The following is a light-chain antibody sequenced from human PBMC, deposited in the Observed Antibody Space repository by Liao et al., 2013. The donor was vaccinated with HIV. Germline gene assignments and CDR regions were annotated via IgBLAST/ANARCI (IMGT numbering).Light chain of an antibody. J-gene: IGLJ3*02. CDR3: QAWDSNTVV. CDR2: QDT. CDR1: ELGYKY. V-gene: IGLV3-1*01. Sequence: SDELTQPSSVSVSPGQTASITCSGDELGYKYASWYQQRPGQSPVLVIYQDTRRPSGIPERFSGSNSGNTATLTISGTQAMDEADYYCQAWDSNTVVFGGGTKLTVL.